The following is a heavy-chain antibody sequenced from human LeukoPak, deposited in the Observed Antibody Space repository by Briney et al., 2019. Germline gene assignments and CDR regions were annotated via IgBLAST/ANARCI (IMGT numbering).Heavy chain of an antibody. CDR2: MYYSGST. Sequence: PSETLSLTCTVSGAFISSSSYYWVWIRQPPGKGLEWIGSMYYSGSTHYNPSLKSRVTISVDTSKNQFSLKLSSVTAADTAVYYCARGLNYDFWSGYPHLDYWGQGTLVTVSS. CDR3: ARGLNYDFWSGYPHLDY. J-gene: IGHJ4*02. D-gene: IGHD3-3*01. V-gene: IGHV4-39*07. CDR1: GAFISSSSYY.